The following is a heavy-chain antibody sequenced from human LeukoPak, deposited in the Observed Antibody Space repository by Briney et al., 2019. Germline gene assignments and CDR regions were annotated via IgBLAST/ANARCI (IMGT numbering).Heavy chain of an antibody. CDR3: AELGITMIGGV. CDR1: GFTFSSYE. J-gene: IGHJ6*04. V-gene: IGHV3-48*03. Sequence: GALRLSCAASGFTFSSYEMNWVRQAPGKGLEWVSYISSSGSTIYYADSVKGRFTISRDNAKNSLYLQMNSLRAEDTAVYYCAELGITMIGGVRGKGTTVTISS. D-gene: IGHD3-10*02. CDR2: ISSSGSTI.